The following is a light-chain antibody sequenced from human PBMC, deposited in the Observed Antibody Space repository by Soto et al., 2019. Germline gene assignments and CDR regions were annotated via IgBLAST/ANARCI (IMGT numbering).Light chain of an antibody. CDR2: KAS. V-gene: IGKV1-5*03. Sequence: DIPMTQSPSTLSASVGDRVTITCRASQSVRSWLAWYQQKPGKAPKLLIYKASTLESGVPSRFSGSGSETEFTLTISSLQPDDFATYYCQQYNGYPLTFGGGTRVETK. CDR1: QSVRSW. J-gene: IGKJ4*01. CDR3: QQYNGYPLT.